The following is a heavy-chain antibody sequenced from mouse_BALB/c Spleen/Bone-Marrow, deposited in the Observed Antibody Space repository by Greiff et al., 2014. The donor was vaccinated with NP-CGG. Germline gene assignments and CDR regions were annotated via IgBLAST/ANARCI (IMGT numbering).Heavy chain of an antibody. Sequence: QVQLQQSEAELVKPGASVKLSCKTSGYTFTSYWIQWVKQRPGQGLGWIGEIFPGTVTPYYNEKFKGKATLTIDTSSSTASMQLSSLTSEGSAVYFCARRGYGYLDYWGQGTTLTVSS. J-gene: IGHJ2*01. V-gene: IGHV1S132*01. CDR3: ARRGYGYLDY. D-gene: IGHD2-10*02. CDR2: IFPGTVTP. CDR1: GYTFTSYW.